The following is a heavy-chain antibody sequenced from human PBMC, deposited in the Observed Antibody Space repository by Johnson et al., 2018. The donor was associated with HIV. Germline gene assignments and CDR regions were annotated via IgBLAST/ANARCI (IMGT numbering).Heavy chain of an antibody. D-gene: IGHD2-21*01. CDR1: GFTFSSYA. CDR3: ARDWVIGDAFDI. Sequence: VQLVESGGGLVQPGGSLRLSCAASGFTFSSYAMSWVRQAPGKGLEWVSAISGSGGSTYYADSVKGRFTISRDNAKNSLYLQMNSLRAEDTAVYYCARDWVIGDAFDIWGQGTKVTVSS. CDR2: ISGSGGST. J-gene: IGHJ3*02. V-gene: IGHV3-23*04.